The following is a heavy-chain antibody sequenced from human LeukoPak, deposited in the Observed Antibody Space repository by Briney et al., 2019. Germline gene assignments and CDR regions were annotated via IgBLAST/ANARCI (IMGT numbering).Heavy chain of an antibody. J-gene: IGHJ4*02. D-gene: IGHD2/OR15-2a*01. CDR3: AGSSTTTNYFDY. CDR1: GGSISSYY. V-gene: IGHV4-59*01. CDR2: IYYSGST. Sequence: PSETLSLTCTVSGGSISSYYWSWIRQPPGKGLEWIGYIYYSGSTNYNPSLKSRVTISVDTSKNQFSLKLSSVTAADTAVYYCAGSSTTTNYFDYWGQGTLVTVSS.